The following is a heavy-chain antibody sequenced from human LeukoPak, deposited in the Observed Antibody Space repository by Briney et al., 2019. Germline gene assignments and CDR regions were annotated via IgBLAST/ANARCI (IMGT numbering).Heavy chain of an antibody. D-gene: IGHD3-10*01. CDR1: GFTFSNAW. J-gene: IGHJ4*02. Sequence: GSLRLSCAASGFTFSNAWMSWVRQAPGKGLEWIGEIDHSGSISYNSSLKSRVTISLDTSKNQFSLKLSSVTAADTAVYYCAGGDYYGSESYANYWGQGTLVTVSS. V-gene: IGHV4-34*01. CDR2: IDHSGSI. CDR3: AGGDYYGSESYANY.